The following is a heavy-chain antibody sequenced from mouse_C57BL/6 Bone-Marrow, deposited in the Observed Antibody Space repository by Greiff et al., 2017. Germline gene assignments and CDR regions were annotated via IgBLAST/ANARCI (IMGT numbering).Heavy chain of an antibody. CDR3: ASDAMDY. CDR2: IWGVGST. V-gene: IGHV2-6*01. J-gene: IGHJ4*01. CDR1: GFSLTSYG. Sequence: QVQLKESGPGLVAPSQSLSITCTVSGFSLTSYGVDWVRQSPGKGLEWLGVIWGVGSTNYNSALKSRLSISKDNSKSQVFLKMTSLQTDDTAMYYCASDAMDYWGQGTSVTVSS.